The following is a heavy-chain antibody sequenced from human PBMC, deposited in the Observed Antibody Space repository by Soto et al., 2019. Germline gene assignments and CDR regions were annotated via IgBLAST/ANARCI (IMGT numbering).Heavy chain of an antibody. Sequence: PGGSLRLSCAASGFTFNTYPMHWVRQAPGKGLEWVAVISYDGDKNYYADSVKGRFTISRDNSKNTLFLQMKSLRTEDTAVYYCARGLYYDFWSGLDHWGQGPLVTVSS. CDR2: ISYDGDKN. CDR1: GFTFNTYP. J-gene: IGHJ4*02. D-gene: IGHD3-3*01. CDR3: ARGLYYDFWSGLDH. V-gene: IGHV3-30-3*01.